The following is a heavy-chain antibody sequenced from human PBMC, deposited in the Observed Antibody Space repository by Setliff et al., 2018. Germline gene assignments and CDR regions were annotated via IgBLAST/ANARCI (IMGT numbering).Heavy chain of an antibody. D-gene: IGHD3-22*01. Sequence: SVKVSCKASGYTFTSYGFSWVRQAPGQGLEWMGGIVPILGIANYAQKFQGRVTITADESTSTAYMELNSLRAEDTAVYYCAKAFDYYDSIGFDPWGQGTLVTVSS. CDR2: IVPILGIA. CDR1: GYTFTSYG. V-gene: IGHV1-69*10. J-gene: IGHJ5*02. CDR3: AKAFDYYDSIGFDP.